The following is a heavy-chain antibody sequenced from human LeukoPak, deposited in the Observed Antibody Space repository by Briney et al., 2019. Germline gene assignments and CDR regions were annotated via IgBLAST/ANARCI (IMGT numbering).Heavy chain of an antibody. J-gene: IGHJ4*02. CDR2: INPSGGST. CDR1: GYTFTSYY. V-gene: IGHV1-46*01. CDR3: ARGDIVVVVAATTDY. D-gene: IGHD2-15*01. Sequence: ASVKVSCKASGYTFTSYYMHWVRQAPGQGLEWMGIINPSGGSTSYAQKFQGRVTMTRDTSTSTVYMELSSLRSEDTAVYYCARGDIVVVVAATTDYWGQGTLVTVSS.